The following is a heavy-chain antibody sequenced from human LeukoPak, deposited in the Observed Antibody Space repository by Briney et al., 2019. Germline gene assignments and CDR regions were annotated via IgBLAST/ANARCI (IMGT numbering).Heavy chain of an antibody. Sequence: SETLSLTCAVYGGSFSGYYWSWIRQPPGKGLEWIGEINHSGSTNYNPSLKSRATISVDTSKNQFSLKLSSVTAADTAVYYCARVLPYDYVWGSYRRYNWFDPWGQGTLVTVSS. D-gene: IGHD3-16*02. CDR1: GGSFSGYY. CDR2: INHSGST. J-gene: IGHJ5*02. CDR3: ARVLPYDYVWGSYRRYNWFDP. V-gene: IGHV4-34*01.